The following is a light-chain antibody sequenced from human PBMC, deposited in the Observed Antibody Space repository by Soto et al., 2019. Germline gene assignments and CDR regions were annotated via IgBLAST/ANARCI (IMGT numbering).Light chain of an antibody. Sequence: EIVLTQSPATLSLSPGERATLSCRASQSVSSYLAGYQQKPGQAPRLLIYDASNRATGIPARFSGSGSGTDFTLNISSLEPEDFAVYYCQQRSNWPLTFGGGTKVEIK. J-gene: IGKJ4*01. CDR1: QSVSSY. CDR2: DAS. CDR3: QQRSNWPLT. V-gene: IGKV3-11*01.